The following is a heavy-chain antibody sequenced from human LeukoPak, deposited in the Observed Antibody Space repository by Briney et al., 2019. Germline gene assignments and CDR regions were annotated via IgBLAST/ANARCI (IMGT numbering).Heavy chain of an antibody. J-gene: IGHJ4*02. CDR1: GFTFSSLW. CDR3: ARGNWNYQGL. Sequence: GGSLRLSCAASGFTFSSLWMSWVRQAPGKGLEWVASIKEDGSEKYYVDSVKGRLTISRDNAKNSLYLQMNSPRAEDTAVYYCARGNWNYQGLWGQGTLVTVSS. V-gene: IGHV3-7*01. D-gene: IGHD1-7*01. CDR2: IKEDGSEK.